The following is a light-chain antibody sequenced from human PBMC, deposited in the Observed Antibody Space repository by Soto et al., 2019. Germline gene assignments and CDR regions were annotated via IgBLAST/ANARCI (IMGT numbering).Light chain of an antibody. CDR3: QQYNSFWT. V-gene: IGKV1-5*03. J-gene: IGKJ1*01. CDR2: KAS. Sequence: DIQMTQSPSTLSASVGDRVTITCRASQSISSWLAWYQQKPGKAPKLLIYKASSLESGVPSRFSGSGSGTEFTLTISSLQSYDVATYYCQQYNSFWTFGQGTQVDIK. CDR1: QSISSW.